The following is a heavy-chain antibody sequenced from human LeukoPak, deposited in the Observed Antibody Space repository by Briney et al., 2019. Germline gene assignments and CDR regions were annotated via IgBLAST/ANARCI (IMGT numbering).Heavy chain of an antibody. CDR3: ARGRLQLWSYFDF. CDR1: TGSLSVHY. Sequence: PSETLSLTCSVSTGSLSVHYWNWIRQAPGKGLEWIGYVSQSGTTNYNPSLKSRVTISADTSRNRFSPNLKPVTAADTAVYFCARGRLQLWSYFDFWGQGSLVSVSS. J-gene: IGHJ4*02. D-gene: IGHD1-1*01. V-gene: IGHV4-59*11. CDR2: VSQSGTT.